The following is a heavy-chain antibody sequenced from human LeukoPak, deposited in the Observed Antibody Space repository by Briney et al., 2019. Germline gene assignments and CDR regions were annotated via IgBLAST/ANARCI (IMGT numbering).Heavy chain of an antibody. CDR2: FCYSTNT. Sequence: PSETLSLTCTVSGGSISSNNYYWSRIPQPQGMGLEGNGYFCYSTNTNYTLYLQSPVTVSIDTTKNHLSLNLVSATAPDTYIYYSGSTNYNPSLKSRVTISVDTSKNQFSLKLTSVTAADTAVYYCASLRERSYYARGFDYWGQGTLVTVSS. CDR3: GSTNYNPSLKSRVTISVDTSKNQFSLKLTSVTAADTAVYYCASLRERSYYARGFDY. J-gene: IGHJ4*02. V-gene: IGHV4-39*02. D-gene: IGHD3-10*01. CDR1: GGSISSNNYY.